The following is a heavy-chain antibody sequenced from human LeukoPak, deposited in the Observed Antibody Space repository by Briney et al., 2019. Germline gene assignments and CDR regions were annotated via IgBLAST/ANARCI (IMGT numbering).Heavy chain of an antibody. J-gene: IGHJ3*02. V-gene: IGHV1-2*02. Sequence: ASVKVSCKASGYTFTGYYMHWVRQAPGQGLEWMGWINPNSGGTNYAQKFQGRVTMTRDTSISTAYMELSRLRSDDTAVYYCAGNSGYSSGWYEGALDIWGQGTMVTVSS. CDR3: AGNSGYSSGWYEGALDI. CDR1: GYTFTGYY. D-gene: IGHD6-19*01. CDR2: INPNSGGT.